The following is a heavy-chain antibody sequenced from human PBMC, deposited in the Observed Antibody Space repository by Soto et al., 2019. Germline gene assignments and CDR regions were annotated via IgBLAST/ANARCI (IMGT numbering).Heavy chain of an antibody. Sequence: SETLSLTCTVSGGSISSGDYYWSWIRQPPGKGLEWIGYIYYSGSTYYNPSLKSRVTISVDTSKNQFSLKLSSVTAADTAVYYCARILLHNDILTGYYKERNDAFDIWGQGTMVTVSS. V-gene: IGHV4-30-4*01. CDR3: ARILLHNDILTGYYKERNDAFDI. J-gene: IGHJ3*02. CDR2: IYYSGST. D-gene: IGHD3-9*01. CDR1: GGSISSGDYY.